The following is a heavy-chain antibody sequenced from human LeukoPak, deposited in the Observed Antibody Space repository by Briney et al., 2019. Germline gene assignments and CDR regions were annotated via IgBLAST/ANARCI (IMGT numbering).Heavy chain of an antibody. V-gene: IGHV4-59*01. CDR1: GFPLTKYY. CDR3: ARGWEPDYFDY. D-gene: IGHD1-26*01. CDR2: IYYSGST. J-gene: IGHJ4*02. Sequence: TGGSLRLSCAAPGFPLTKYYMNWIRQAPGKGLEWIGYIYYSGSTNYNPSLKSRVTISVDTSKNQFSLGLSSVTAADTAVYYCARGWEPDYFDYWGQGTLVTVSS.